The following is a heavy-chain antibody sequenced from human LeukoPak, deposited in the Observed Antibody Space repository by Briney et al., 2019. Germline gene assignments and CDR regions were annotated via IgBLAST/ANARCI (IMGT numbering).Heavy chain of an antibody. D-gene: IGHD2-2*01. V-gene: IGHV3-20*04. CDR2: INWNGGST. Sequence: GGSLRLSCAASGFTFDDYGMSWVRQAPGKGLEWVSGINWNGGSTGYADSVKGRFTISRDNAKNSLYLQMDSLRAEDTAVYYCTRTKFQLGHSFDSWGQGTLVTVSS. CDR1: GFTFDDYG. J-gene: IGHJ4*02. CDR3: TRTKFQLGHSFDS.